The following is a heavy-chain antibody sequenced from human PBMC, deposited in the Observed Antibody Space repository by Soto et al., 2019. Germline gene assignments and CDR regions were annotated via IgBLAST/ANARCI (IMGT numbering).Heavy chain of an antibody. V-gene: IGHV4-31*03. CDR3: ANSHAGAHITAAVH. Sequence: SETLSLTCTVSGGSISSGGYYWSWIRQHPGKGLERIGYIYYSGSTYYNPSLKSRVTISVDTSKNQFSLKLSSVTAADTAVYYCANSHAGAHITAAVHWGQGTLVTVSS. D-gene: IGHD6-13*01. CDR2: IYYSGST. CDR1: GGSISSGGYY. J-gene: IGHJ4*02.